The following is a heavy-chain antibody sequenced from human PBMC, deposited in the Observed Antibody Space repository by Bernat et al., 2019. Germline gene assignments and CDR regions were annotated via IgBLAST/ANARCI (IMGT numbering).Heavy chain of an antibody. D-gene: IGHD5-12*01. V-gene: IGHV3-30*18. CDR3: AKDTGYSGYDGSDY. J-gene: IGHJ4*02. CDR1: GFTFSSYG. Sequence: QVQLVESGGGVVQPGRSLRLSCAASGFTFSSYGMHWVRQAPGKGLEWVAVISYDGSNKYYADSVKGRFTISRDNSKNTLYLQMNSLRAEDTAVYYCAKDTGYSGYDGSDYWGQGTLVTVSS. CDR2: ISYDGSNK.